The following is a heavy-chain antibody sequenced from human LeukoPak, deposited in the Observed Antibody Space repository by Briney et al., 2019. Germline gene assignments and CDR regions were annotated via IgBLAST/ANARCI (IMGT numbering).Heavy chain of an antibody. CDR2: ISGTGDTT. D-gene: IGHD3-10*01. CDR1: GFTFSNYA. CDR3: TKGGWGTVLDY. Sequence: PGGSLRLSCAASGFTFSNYAMSWVRQAPGEGLEWVSTISGTGDTTYYADSLKGRLTISRDNSKNTLYLQMSSLRADDTAVCYCTKGGWGTVLDYWGQGTLVTVSS. J-gene: IGHJ4*02. V-gene: IGHV3-23*01.